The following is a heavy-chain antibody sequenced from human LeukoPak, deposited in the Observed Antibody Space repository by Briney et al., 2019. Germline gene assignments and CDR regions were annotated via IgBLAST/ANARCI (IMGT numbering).Heavy chain of an antibody. Sequence: SETLSLTCAVSGDSISSSNWWSWVRQPPGKGLEWIGEIYHSGSTNYNPSLKSRVTISVDKSKNQFSLKLSSVTAADTAVYYCASSTVVAATYDAFDIWGQGTMVTVSS. J-gene: IGHJ3*02. CDR1: GDSISSSNW. CDR2: IYHSGST. D-gene: IGHD2-15*01. CDR3: ASSTVVAATYDAFDI. V-gene: IGHV4-4*02.